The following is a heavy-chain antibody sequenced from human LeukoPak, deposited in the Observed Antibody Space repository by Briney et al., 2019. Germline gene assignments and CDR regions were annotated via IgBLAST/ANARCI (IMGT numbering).Heavy chain of an antibody. J-gene: IGHJ4*02. CDR1: GFIFRNYA. D-gene: IGHD3-9*01. CDR3: AKCGDYDILTGYYVSDF. Sequence: GGSLRLSCAASGFIFRNYAMSWVRQAPGKGREWVSAITRSGGTTYYADSVKGRFTISRDNSKNTLYVEMNTLRAEDTAVYYCAKCGDYDILTGYYVSDFWGQGTLVTVSS. V-gene: IGHV3-23*01. CDR2: ITRSGGTT.